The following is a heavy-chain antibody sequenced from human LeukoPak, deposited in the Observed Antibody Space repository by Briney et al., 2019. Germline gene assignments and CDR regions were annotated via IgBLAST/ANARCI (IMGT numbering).Heavy chain of an antibody. V-gene: IGHV4-34*01. CDR2: IYHSGST. CDR3: ASFVGATSDFDY. D-gene: IGHD1-26*01. Sequence: SETLSLTCAVYGGSFSGYYWSWIRQPPGKGLEWIGYIYHSGSTYYNPSLKSRVTISVDRSKNQFSLKLSSVTAADTAVYYCASFVGATSDFDYWGQGTLVTVSS. J-gene: IGHJ4*02. CDR1: GGSFSGYY.